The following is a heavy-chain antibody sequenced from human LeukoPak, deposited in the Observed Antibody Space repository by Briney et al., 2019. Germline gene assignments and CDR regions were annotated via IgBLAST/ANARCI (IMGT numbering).Heavy chain of an antibody. CDR3: ARQDVVRGVRPFYWFDP. CDR1: GCTFTSYD. J-gene: IGHJ5*02. CDR2: VSPNSGDT. V-gene: IGHV1-8*01. Sequence: ASVKVSCKASGCTFTSYDINWVRQATGQGLEWMGWVSPNSGDTGYAQKFQGRVTMTRDTSTSTAYMELSSLTSDDTAVYYCARQDVVRGVRPFYWFDPWGQGTLVIVSS. D-gene: IGHD3-10*01.